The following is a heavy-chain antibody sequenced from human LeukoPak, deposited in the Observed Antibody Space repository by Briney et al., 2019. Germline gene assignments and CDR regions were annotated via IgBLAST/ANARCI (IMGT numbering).Heavy chain of an antibody. V-gene: IGHV1-18*01. D-gene: IGHD4-23*01. CDR2: ISAYNGYT. J-gene: IGHJ1*01. Sequence: GASVKVSCKASGYTFTNYGISWVRQAPGQGLEWTGSISAYNGYTDYAQKLQFRVTMTADTSTSTAYMELRSLRSDDTAVYYCARDKAVTTEVTQHFQHWGQGTLVTVSS. CDR1: GYTFTNYG. CDR3: ARDKAVTTEVTQHFQH.